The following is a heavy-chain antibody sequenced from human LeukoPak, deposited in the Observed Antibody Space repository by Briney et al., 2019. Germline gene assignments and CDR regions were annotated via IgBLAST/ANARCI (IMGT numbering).Heavy chain of an antibody. V-gene: IGHV1-2*02. D-gene: IGHD3-22*01. CDR2: INPDSGGT. CDR3: AAASNYYDRSNYYSYAMDV. J-gene: IGHJ6*02. Sequence: ASVKVSCKASGYTLTAYFMHWVRQAPGQGLEWMGWINPDSGGTNYAQKFQGRITMTRDMSTSTVYMDLSSQRSEDTAVYYCAAASNYYDRSNYYSYAMDVWGQGTTVTVSS. CDR1: GYTLTAYF.